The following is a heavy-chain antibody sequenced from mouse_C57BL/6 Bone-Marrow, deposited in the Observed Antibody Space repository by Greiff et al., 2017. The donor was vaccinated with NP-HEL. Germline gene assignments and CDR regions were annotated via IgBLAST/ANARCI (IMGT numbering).Heavy chain of an antibody. J-gene: IGHJ2*01. Sequence: QVQLQQPGTELVKPGASVKLSCKASGYTFTSYWMHWVKQRPGQGLEWIGNINPSNGGTNYNEKFKSKATLTVDKSSSTAYMQLSSPTSEDSAVYYCARWAVVGGYYFDYWGQGTTLTVSS. V-gene: IGHV1-53*01. CDR2: INPSNGGT. CDR3: ARWAVVGGYYFDY. CDR1: GYTFTSYW. D-gene: IGHD1-1*01.